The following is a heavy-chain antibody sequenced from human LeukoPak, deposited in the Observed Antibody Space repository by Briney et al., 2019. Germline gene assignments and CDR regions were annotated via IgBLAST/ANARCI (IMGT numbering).Heavy chain of an antibody. V-gene: IGHV3-30*04. J-gene: IGHJ4*02. D-gene: IGHD6-6*01. CDR1: GFTFSSYA. CDR3: ARDFSDSSSSIGVVAYYFDY. CDR2: ISYDGSNK. Sequence: GGSLRLSCAASGFTFSSYAMHWVRQAPGKGLEWVAVISYDGSNKYYADSVKGRFTISRDNSKNTLYLQMNSLRAEDTAVYYCARDFSDSSSSIGVVAYYFDYWGQGTLVTVSS.